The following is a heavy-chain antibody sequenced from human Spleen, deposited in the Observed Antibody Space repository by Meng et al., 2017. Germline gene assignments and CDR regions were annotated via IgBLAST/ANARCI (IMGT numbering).Heavy chain of an antibody. CDR2: INSLGTTI. CDR1: GFTFSDYY. V-gene: IGHV3-11*01. Sequence: GESLQISCEASGFTFSDYYMSCIRQAPGNGLEWVAYINSLGTTIYYADSVKGRFTISRDNAKNSLFLQMNSLRADDTALDYCASYDYIWGSYHWDDAFDIWCQGTMVTVSS. CDR3: ASYDYIWGSYHWDDAFDI. D-gene: IGHD3-16*02. J-gene: IGHJ3*02.